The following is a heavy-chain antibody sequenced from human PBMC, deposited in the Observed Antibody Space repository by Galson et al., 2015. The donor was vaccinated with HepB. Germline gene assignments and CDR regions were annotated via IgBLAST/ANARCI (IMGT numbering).Heavy chain of an antibody. CDR2: MNPNSGNT. Sequence: SVKVSCKASGYTFTSYDINWVRQATGQGLEWMGWMNPNSGNTGYAQKFQGRVTMTRNTSISTAYMELSSLRSEDTAVYYCARAPQWKPPTLGYWGQGTLVTVSS. V-gene: IGHV1-8*01. CDR1: GYTFTSYD. D-gene: IGHD3-16*01. CDR3: ARAPQWKPPTLGY. J-gene: IGHJ4*02.